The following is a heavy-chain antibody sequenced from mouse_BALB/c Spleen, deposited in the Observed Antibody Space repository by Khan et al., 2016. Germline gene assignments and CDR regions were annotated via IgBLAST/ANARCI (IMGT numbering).Heavy chain of an antibody. D-gene: IGHD3-3*01. CDR1: GFTFSSYA. CDR2: ISSGGSYT. CDR3: ARKGQDGARYY. Sequence: EVELVESGGGLVKPGGSLKLSCAASGFTFSSYAMSWVRQTPEKRLEWIATISSGGSYTYYPASVKGRFTLTRDKAKHTLYLQMSRLRSEDTAMYYCARKGQDGARYYWGQRGTVTVAS. J-gene: IGHJ4*01. V-gene: IGHV5-9-1*01.